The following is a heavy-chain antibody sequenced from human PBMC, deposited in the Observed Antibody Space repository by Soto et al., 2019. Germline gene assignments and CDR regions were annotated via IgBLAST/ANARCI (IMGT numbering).Heavy chain of an antibody. D-gene: IGHD6-19*01. J-gene: IGHJ1*01. V-gene: IGHV4-38-2*01. CDR1: GYSISSGYY. Sequence: PSETLSLTCAVSGYSISSGYYWGWIRQPPGKGLEWIGSIYHSGSTYYNPSLKSRVTISVDTSKNQFSLKLSSVTAADTAVYYCARDTLYSSGWATPQYFQHWGQGTLVT. CDR3: ARDTLYSSGWATPQYFQH. CDR2: IYHSGST.